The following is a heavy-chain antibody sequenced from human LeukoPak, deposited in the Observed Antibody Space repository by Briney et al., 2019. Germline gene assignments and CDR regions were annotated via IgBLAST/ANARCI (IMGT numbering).Heavy chain of an antibody. CDR3: ARGLISASGSYAY. CDR1: GFTFRNYA. V-gene: IGHV3-23*01. D-gene: IGHD1-26*01. CDR2: ISGSGGST. Sequence: GGSLRLSCAASGFTFRNYAMSWIRQAPGKGLEWVSAISGSGGSTYYADSVKGRFTLSRDNAKNSLYLQMNSLRAEDTAVYYCARGLISASGSYAYWGQGTLVTVSS. J-gene: IGHJ4*02.